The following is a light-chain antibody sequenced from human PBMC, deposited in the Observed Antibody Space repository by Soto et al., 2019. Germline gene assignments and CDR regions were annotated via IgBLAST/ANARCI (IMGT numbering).Light chain of an antibody. J-gene: IGLJ1*01. V-gene: IGLV2-14*01. Sequence: QSALTQPPSASGSPGQSVTISCTGTSSDVGAYNYVSWYQQHPGRAPKLLIYQVTNRPSRVSNRFSGSKSGNTASLTISGLQADDEADYYCTSYSSSDIFYVFGTGTKVTVL. CDR1: SSDVGAYNY. CDR2: QVT. CDR3: TSYSSSDIFYV.